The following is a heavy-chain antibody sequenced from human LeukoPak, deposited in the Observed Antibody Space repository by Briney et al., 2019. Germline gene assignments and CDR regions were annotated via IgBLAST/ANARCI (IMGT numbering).Heavy chain of an antibody. CDR2: MNPNSGNT. J-gene: IGHJ4*02. V-gene: IGHV1-8*03. D-gene: IGHD3-9*01. CDR3: AAGGEMILTG. CDR1: GGTFSSYA. Sequence: GASVKVSCKASGGTFSSYAVSWVRQAPGQGLEWMGWMNPNSGNTGYAQKFQGRVTITRNTSISTAYMELSSLRSEDTAVYYCAAGGEMILTGWGQGTLVTVSS.